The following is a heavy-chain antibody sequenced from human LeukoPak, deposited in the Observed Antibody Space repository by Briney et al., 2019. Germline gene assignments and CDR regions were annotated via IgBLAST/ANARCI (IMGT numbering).Heavy chain of an antibody. CDR3: TRHPPYCTNGVCYFDY. J-gene: IGHJ4*02. CDR1: GFTFSGSA. D-gene: IGHD2-8*01. V-gene: IGHV3-73*01. Sequence: GGSLRLSCAASGFTFSGSAMHWVRQASGKGLEWVGRIRSKANSYATAYAASVKGRFTISRDDSRNTAHLQMISLKTEDTAVYYCTRHPPYCTNGVCYFDYWGQGTLVTVSS. CDR2: IRSKANSYAT.